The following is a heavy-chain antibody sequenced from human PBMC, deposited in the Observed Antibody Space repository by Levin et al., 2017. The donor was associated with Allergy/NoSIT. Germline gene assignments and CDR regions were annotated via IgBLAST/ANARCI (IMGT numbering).Heavy chain of an antibody. V-gene: IGHV3-30-3*01. CDR1: GFTFSSYA. CDR2: ISYDGSNK. Sequence: LGGSLRLSCAASGFTFSSYAMHWVRQAPGKGLEWVAVISYDGSNKYYADSVKGRFTISRDNSKNTLYLQMNSLRAEDTAVYYCARDYYDSSGYEGGFDYWGQGTLVTVSS. D-gene: IGHD3-22*01. CDR3: ARDYYDSSGYEGGFDY. J-gene: IGHJ4*02.